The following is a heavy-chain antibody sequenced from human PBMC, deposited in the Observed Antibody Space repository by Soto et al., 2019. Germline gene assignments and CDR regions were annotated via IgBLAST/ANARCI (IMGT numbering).Heavy chain of an antibody. CDR2: IFYTGST. Sequence: SETLSLTCSVSGGTINSGDYFWSWIRQPPGKGLEWIGSIFYTGSTYYSPSLKSRASMSMDPSKNRFSLRRRSLTDADTAVYFCARVKATLYRHYYFDYWGQGTPVTVSS. CDR3: ARVKATLYRHYYFDY. V-gene: IGHV4-30-4*01. J-gene: IGHJ4*02. D-gene: IGHD5-12*01. CDR1: GGTINSGDYF.